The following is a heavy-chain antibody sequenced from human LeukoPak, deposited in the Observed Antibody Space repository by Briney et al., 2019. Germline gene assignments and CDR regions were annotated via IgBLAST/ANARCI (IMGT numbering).Heavy chain of an antibody. V-gene: IGHV3-30*04. CDR3: ARVQGGGYRTADY. D-gene: IGHD6-19*01. CDR2: ILENGSNQ. J-gene: IGHJ4*02. CDR1: GFTFSNYI. Sequence: HPGRSLRLSCAASGFTFSNYIMHWVRQAPGKGLDWVAVILENGSNQYYADSVKGRFTISRDNSKNTLFLQMNSLRGEDTAMYYCARVQGGGYRTADYWGQGTLVTVSS.